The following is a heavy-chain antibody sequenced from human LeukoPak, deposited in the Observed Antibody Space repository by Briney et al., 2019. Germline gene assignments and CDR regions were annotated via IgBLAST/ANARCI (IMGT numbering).Heavy chain of an antibody. CDR3: AKDGELRFLEWFTYFDY. D-gene: IGHD3-3*01. V-gene: IGHV3-23*01. CDR1: GFTFSSYA. CDR2: ISGSGGST. Sequence: GGSLRLSCAASGFTFSSYAMSWVRQAPGKGLEWDSAISGSGGSTYYADSVKGRFTISRDNSKNTLYLQMNSLRAEDTAVYYCAKDGELRFLEWFTYFDYWGQGTLVTVSS. J-gene: IGHJ4*02.